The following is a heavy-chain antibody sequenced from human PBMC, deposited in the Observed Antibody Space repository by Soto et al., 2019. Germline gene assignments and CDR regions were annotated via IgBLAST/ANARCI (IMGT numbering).Heavy chain of an antibody. CDR1: GGTFSSYA. V-gene: IGHV1-69*06. D-gene: IGHD2-2*02. CDR3: ERVRPVWVVVPAAIFDYYYGMDV. J-gene: IGHJ6*02. Sequence: QVQLVQSGAEVKKPGSSVKVSCKASGGTFSSYAISWVRQAPGQGLEWMGGIIPIFGTANYEQKFQGRVTITADKSTSTAYMELSILRSEDTAVYYCERVRPVWVVVPAAIFDYYYGMDVWGQGTTVTVSS. CDR2: IIPIFGTA.